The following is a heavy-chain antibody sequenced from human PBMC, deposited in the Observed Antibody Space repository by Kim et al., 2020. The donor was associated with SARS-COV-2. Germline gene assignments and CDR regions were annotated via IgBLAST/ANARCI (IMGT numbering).Heavy chain of an antibody. CDR2: IQDSGST. V-gene: IGHV4-31*03. Sequence: SETLSLICTVSGGSINYGAYYWSWIRQYPGKGLEWIGYIQDSGSTNYNPSLKSRITMSVDTSNNHFSLEMASVTSADTAMYYCARDDGYGFDHWGQGALV. CDR1: GGSINYGAYY. D-gene: IGHD4-17*01. J-gene: IGHJ4*02. CDR3: ARDDGYGFDH.